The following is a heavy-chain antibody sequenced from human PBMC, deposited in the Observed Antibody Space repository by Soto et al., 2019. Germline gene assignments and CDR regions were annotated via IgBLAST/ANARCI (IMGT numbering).Heavy chain of an antibody. CDR2: INHSGST. CDR3: ARAELGYCSGGSCYGDFDY. CDR1: GGSFSGYY. J-gene: IGHJ4*02. Sequence: SETLSLTCAVYGGSFSGYYWSWIRQPPGKGLEWIGEINHSGSTNYNPSLKSRVTISVDTSKNQFSLKLSSVTAADTAVYYCARAELGYCSGGSCYGDFDYWGQGTLVTVSS. D-gene: IGHD2-15*01. V-gene: IGHV4-34*01.